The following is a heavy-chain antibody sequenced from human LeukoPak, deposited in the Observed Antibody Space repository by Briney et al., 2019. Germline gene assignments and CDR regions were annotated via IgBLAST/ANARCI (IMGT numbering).Heavy chain of an antibody. V-gene: IGHV3-23*01. CDR3: AKDRNAIQAIWGSKTFDN. Sequence: GRSLRLSCAASGFTFSSYAMHWVRQAPGKGLEWVSVISSGISTYYADSVKGRFTISRDNSKNTLYLQMNSLRAEDTAVYFCAKDRNAIQAIWGSKTFDNWGQGTLVTVSS. J-gene: IGHJ4*02. CDR2: ISSGIST. CDR1: GFTFSSYA. D-gene: IGHD3-16*01.